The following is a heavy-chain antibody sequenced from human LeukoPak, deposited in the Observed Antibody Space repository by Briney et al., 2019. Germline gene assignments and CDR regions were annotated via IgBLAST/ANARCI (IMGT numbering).Heavy chain of an antibody. Sequence: GGSLRLSCVASGFTFSSYAMSWVRQAPGEGLEWVSSISGSGGNTYYADSVKGRFTISRDNSKNTLYLQMNSLRAEDTALYHCARNNGMDVWGQGTTVIVSS. J-gene: IGHJ6*02. CDR2: ISGSGGNT. CDR1: GFTFSSYA. CDR3: ARNNGMDV. V-gene: IGHV3-23*01.